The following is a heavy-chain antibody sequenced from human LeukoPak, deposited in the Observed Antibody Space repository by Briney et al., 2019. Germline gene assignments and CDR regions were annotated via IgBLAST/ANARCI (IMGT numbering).Heavy chain of an antibody. CDR3: ARGMGDGYKYPNY. CDR2: IYYSGST. D-gene: IGHD5-24*01. Sequence: SETLSLTCTVSGGSISSYYWGWIRQPPGKGLEWIGYIYYSGSTNYNPSLKSRVTISVDTPKNQFSLKLSSVTAADTAVYYCARGMGDGYKYPNYWGQGTLVTVSS. J-gene: IGHJ4*02. V-gene: IGHV4-59*01. CDR1: GGSISSYY.